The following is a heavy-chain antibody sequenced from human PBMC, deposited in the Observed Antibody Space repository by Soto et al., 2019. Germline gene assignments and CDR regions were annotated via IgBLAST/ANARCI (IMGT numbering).Heavy chain of an antibody. CDR1: GFTFSSYG. CDR2: ISYDGSNK. V-gene: IGHV3-30*18. J-gene: IGHJ4*02. CDR3: AKDVAGNLWYFDY. Sequence: LRLSCAASGFTFSSYGMHWVRQAPGKGLEWVAVISYDGSNKYYADSVKGRFTISRDNSKNTLYLQMNSLRAEDTAVYYCAKDVAGNLWYFDYWGQGTLVTVSS. D-gene: IGHD1-1*01.